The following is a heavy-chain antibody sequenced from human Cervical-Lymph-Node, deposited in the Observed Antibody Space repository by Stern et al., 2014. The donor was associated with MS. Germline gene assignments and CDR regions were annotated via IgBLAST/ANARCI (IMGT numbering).Heavy chain of an antibody. V-gene: IGHV3-48*01. J-gene: IGHJ4*02. CDR3: ARAEDYYDSSGYLGYYFDY. Sequence: EEQLVESGGGLVQPGGSLRLSCAASGFTFSSYSMNWVRQAPGKGLEWGSYISSSSSTIYYADSVKGRFTISRDNAKNSLYLQMNSLRAEDTAVYYCARAEDYYDSSGYLGYYFDYWGQGTLVTVSS. CDR1: GFTFSSYS. CDR2: ISSSSSTI. D-gene: IGHD3-22*01.